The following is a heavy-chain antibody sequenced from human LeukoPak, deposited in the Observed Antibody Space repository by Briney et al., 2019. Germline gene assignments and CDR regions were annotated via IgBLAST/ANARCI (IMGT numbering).Heavy chain of an antibody. V-gene: IGHV1-2*02. CDR1: GYTFTGYY. CDR3: ARVSLGYSGYEYYFDY. J-gene: IGHJ4*02. Sequence: ASVKVSCTASGYTFTGYYMHWVRQAPGQGLEWMGWINPNSGGTNYAQKFQGRVTMTRDTSISTAYMELSRLRSDDTAVYYCARVSLGYSGYEYYFDYWGQGTLVTVSS. CDR2: INPNSGGT. D-gene: IGHD5-12*01.